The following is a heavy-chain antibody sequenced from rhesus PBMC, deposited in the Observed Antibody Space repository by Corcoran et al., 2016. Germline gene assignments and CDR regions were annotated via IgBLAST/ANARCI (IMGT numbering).Heavy chain of an antibody. CDR2: INPSNDNT. J-gene: IGHJ3*01. CDR3: ARYYSGSQGLDF. D-gene: IGHD3-16*01. V-gene: IGHV1-200*01. Sequence: QVQLVQSGAEVKKPGTSVRLSCKASGYTFTSYYIHWVRKAPGQVLERMGWINPSNDNTGYAQTFQGSVTMNKDTATSTAYMELNSLRSDDTAVYYCARYYSGSQGLDFWGQGLRVTVSS. CDR1: GYTFTSYY.